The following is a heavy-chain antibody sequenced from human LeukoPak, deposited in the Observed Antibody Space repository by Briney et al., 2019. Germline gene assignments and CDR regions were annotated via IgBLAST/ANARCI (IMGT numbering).Heavy chain of an antibody. CDR3: AKEPSGANVVPADAFDF. D-gene: IGHD2-2*01. V-gene: IGHV3-23*01. CDR2: ISGSGDST. CDR1: GLTFSSYA. Sequence: GGSLRLSCAASGLTFSSYAMSWVRQAPGKGLEWVSGISGSGDSTYYADSVKGRFTISRDNSKNTLYLQMNSLRDEDTAIYYCAKEPSGANVVPADAFDFWGQGTMVTVSA. J-gene: IGHJ3*01.